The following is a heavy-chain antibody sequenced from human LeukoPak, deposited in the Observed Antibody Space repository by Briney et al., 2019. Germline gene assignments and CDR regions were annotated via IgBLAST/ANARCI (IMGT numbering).Heavy chain of an antibody. CDR1: GFTVSSNY. D-gene: IGHD2-2*01. J-gene: IGHJ4*02. CDR3: ASLIVVVPAAIGYYFDY. V-gene: IGHV3-66*01. CDR2: IYSGGST. Sequence: PGGSLRLSCAASGFTVSSNYMSWVRQAPGKGLEGVSVIYSGGSTYYADSVKGRFTISRDNSKNTLYLQMNSLRAEDTAVYYCASLIVVVPAAIGYYFDYWGQGTLVTVSS.